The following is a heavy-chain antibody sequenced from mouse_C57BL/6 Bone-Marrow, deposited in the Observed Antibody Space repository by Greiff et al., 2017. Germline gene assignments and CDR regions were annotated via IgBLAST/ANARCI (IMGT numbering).Heavy chain of an antibody. Sequence: EVKLVESGGDLVKPGGSLKLSCAASGFTFSSYGMSWVRQTPDKRLEWVATISSGGSYTYYPDSVKGRFTISRDNAKNTLYLQMSSLKSEDTAMYYCARGQHYFDYWGQGTTLTVSS. CDR2: ISSGGSYT. CDR3: ARGQHYFDY. CDR1: GFTFSSYG. J-gene: IGHJ2*01. V-gene: IGHV5-6*02.